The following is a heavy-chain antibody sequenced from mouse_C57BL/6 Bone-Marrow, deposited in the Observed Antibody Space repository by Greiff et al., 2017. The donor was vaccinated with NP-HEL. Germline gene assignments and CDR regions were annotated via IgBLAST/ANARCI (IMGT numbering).Heavy chain of an antibody. Sequence: EVQRVESGGGLVQPGGSLKLSCAASGFTFSDYYMYWVRQTPEKRLEWVAYISNGGGSTYYPDTVKGRSTISRDNAKNTLYLQMSRLKSEDTAMYYCARQGSSTTVVATEGAMDYWGQGTSVTVSS. V-gene: IGHV5-12*01. D-gene: IGHD1-1*01. CDR2: ISNGGGST. CDR3: ARQGSSTTVVATEGAMDY. J-gene: IGHJ4*01. CDR1: GFTFSDYY.